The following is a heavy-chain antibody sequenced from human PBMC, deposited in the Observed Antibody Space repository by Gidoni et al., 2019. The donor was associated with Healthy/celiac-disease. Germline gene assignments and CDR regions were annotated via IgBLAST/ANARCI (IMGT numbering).Heavy chain of an antibody. D-gene: IGHD1-26*01. Sequence: GKGLEWVAVISYDGSNKYYADSVKGRFTISRDNSKNTLYLQMNSLRAEDTAVYYCAKDEGVVGASLVEDIWGQGTMVTVSS. CDR2: ISYDGSNK. V-gene: IGHV3-30*18. J-gene: IGHJ3*02. CDR3: AKDEGVVGASLVEDI.